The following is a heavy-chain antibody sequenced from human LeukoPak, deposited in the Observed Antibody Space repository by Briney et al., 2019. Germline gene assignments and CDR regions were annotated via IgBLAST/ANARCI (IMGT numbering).Heavy chain of an antibody. D-gene: IGHD6-19*01. CDR3: TRNSGWYGLS. V-gene: IGHV3-23*01. CDR2: IDYGGGSG. Sequence: GGSLRLSCAASGFTFSSYSMNWIRQAPGKGLEWVSSIDYGGGSGHYADSVKGRFTISRDNSNNTLFLHLNSLRGEDTAVYYCTRNSGWYGLSWGQGTLVTVSS. CDR1: GFTFSSYS. J-gene: IGHJ1*01.